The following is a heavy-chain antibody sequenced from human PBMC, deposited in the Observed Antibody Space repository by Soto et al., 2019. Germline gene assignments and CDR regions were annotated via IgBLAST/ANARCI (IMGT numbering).Heavy chain of an antibody. CDR1: GYTFTSYA. CDR3: ARVSGIAVAEV. D-gene: IGHD6-19*01. Sequence: QVQLVQSGAEVKKPGASVKVSCKASGYTFTSYAMHWVRQAPGQRLEWMGWINAGNGNTKYSQKFQXXVTITRDTSASTAYMELSSLRSEDTAVYYCARVSGIAVAEVWGQGTLVTVSS. V-gene: IGHV1-3*01. CDR2: INAGNGNT. J-gene: IGHJ4*02.